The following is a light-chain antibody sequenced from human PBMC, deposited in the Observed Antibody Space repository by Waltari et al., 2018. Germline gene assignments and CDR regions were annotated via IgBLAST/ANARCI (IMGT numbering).Light chain of an antibody. CDR1: SRDVGGYNP. V-gene: IGLV2-8*01. J-gene: IGLJ2*01. CDR2: EVT. Sequence: QSALTQPPSASGSPGPSVTISCTGTSRDVGGYNPVSWYQQHPGKAPKLMIYEVTKRPSGVPDRFSGSKSGNTASLTVSGLQAEDETDYYCSSYSGSNKLVFGGGTKLTVL. CDR3: SSYSGSNKLV.